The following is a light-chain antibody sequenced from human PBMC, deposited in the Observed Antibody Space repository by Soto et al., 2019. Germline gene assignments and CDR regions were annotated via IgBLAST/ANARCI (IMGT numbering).Light chain of an antibody. CDR1: QSISSW. CDR2: DAS. Sequence: DIQMTQSPSTLSASVGDRVTITCRASQSISSWLAWYQHKPGKAPKLLLFDASSLESGTPSRFRGRRSGTQFTLTINGLQPDDFATYYCQQYDNYKPLTFGGGTKVDIQ. J-gene: IGKJ4*01. V-gene: IGKV1-5*01. CDR3: QQYDNYKPLT.